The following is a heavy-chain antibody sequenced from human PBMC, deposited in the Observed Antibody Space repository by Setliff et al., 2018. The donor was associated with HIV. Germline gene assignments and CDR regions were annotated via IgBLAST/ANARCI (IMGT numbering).Heavy chain of an antibody. CDR1: GFTFTSHS. CDR2: ISGSGTYT. Sequence: PGGSLRLSCVTSGFTFTSHSMNWVRLRPGKGLEWVASISGSGTYTHYADSVKGRFTISRDNAKNSLYLQMSSLRAEDTAVYYCAREIRAGNYPPYNYYFYMDVWGKGTTVTVSS. V-gene: IGHV3-21*01. CDR3: AREIRAGNYPPYNYYFYMDV. J-gene: IGHJ6*03. D-gene: IGHD4-4*01.